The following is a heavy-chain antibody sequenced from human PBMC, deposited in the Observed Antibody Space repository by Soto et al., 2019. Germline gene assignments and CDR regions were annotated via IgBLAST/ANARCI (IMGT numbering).Heavy chain of an antibody. CDR1: GYTFTSYY. Sequence: ASVKVSCKASGYTFTSYYMHWVRQAPGQGLEWMGIINPSGGSTSYAQKFQGRVTMTRDTSTSTVYMELSSLRSEDTAVYYCARACSSTSCLYYYYYYGMGVWGQGTTVTVSS. V-gene: IGHV1-46*01. CDR3: ARACSSTSCLYYYYYYGMGV. D-gene: IGHD2-2*01. J-gene: IGHJ6*02. CDR2: INPSGGST.